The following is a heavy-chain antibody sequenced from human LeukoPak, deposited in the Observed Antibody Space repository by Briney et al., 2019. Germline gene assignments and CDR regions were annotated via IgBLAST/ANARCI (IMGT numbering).Heavy chain of an antibody. Sequence: GGSLRLSCATSGFTFTSYWMHWVRQVPGKGLVWVSRVNNDGSSTIYADSVKGRFTISRDNAENTLYLQMHSLRAEDTAMYYCARDPDSTSVWGQGTLVTVSS. V-gene: IGHV3-74*01. CDR1: GFTFTSYW. CDR3: ARDPDSTSV. CDR2: VNNDGSST. J-gene: IGHJ4*02. D-gene: IGHD2-2*01.